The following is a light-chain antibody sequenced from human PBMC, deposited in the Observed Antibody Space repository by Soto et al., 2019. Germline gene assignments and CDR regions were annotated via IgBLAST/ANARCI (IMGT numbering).Light chain of an antibody. CDR3: QQYNNWPRT. CDR1: QSVNSN. V-gene: IGKV3-15*01. Sequence: ERVMTQSPATLSLSPGVKATVCCRASQSVNSNLAWYQQKAGQAPRLLIYGTSTRATGIPARFSGSGSGTDFTLTISSLQFEDFAVYYCQQYNNWPRTFGQGTKVDIK. J-gene: IGKJ1*01. CDR2: GTS.